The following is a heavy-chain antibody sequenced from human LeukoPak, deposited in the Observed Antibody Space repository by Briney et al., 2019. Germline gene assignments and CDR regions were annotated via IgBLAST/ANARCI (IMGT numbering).Heavy chain of an antibody. CDR3: ARDSVGGTWYFDY. CDR1: GFTFSSYG. CDR2: ISKDGSKK. D-gene: IGHD6-25*01. V-gene: IGHV3-30*03. J-gene: IGHJ4*02. Sequence: GGSLRLPCAASGFTFSSYGMHWVRQAPGKGLEWAAVISKDGSKKYYADSVKGRFTISRDKSKNTLYLEMNSLGAEDTAVYYCARDSVGGTWYFDYWGQGTLVTVSS.